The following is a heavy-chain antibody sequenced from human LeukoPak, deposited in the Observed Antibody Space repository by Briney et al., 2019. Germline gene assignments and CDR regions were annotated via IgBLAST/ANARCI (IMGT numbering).Heavy chain of an antibody. Sequence: ASVKVSCKASAYTFTSYGISWVRQAPGQGLEWMGWISAYNGNTSYAKKFQGRVTMTTDTSTSTAYMELRSLRSDDTAVYYCARASESGWREFDYWGQGTLVTVSS. D-gene: IGHD6-19*01. CDR1: AYTFTSYG. CDR2: ISAYNGNT. J-gene: IGHJ4*02. CDR3: ARASESGWREFDY. V-gene: IGHV1-18*01.